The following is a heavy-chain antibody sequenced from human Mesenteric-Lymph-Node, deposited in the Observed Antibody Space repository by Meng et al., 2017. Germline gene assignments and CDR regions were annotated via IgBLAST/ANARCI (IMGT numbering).Heavy chain of an antibody. J-gene: IGHJ4*02. D-gene: IGHD6-19*01. Sequence: QLQLQESGPGLVKPSGTLSLTCAVSGGSISSNNWWSWVRQPPGKGLEWIGEVYHNGNANYNPSLKSRVTISVDKSKNQFSLNLSSVTAADTAVYYCARVGQWLPIDYWGQGTLVTVSS. CDR3: ARVGQWLPIDY. CDR2: VYHNGNA. CDR1: GGSISSNNW. V-gene: IGHV4-4*02.